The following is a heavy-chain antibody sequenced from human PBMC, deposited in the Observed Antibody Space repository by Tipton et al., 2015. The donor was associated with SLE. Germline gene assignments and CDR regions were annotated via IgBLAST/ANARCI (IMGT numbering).Heavy chain of an antibody. J-gene: IGHJ4*02. CDR3: IPRGYSGY. Sequence: SLRLSCTVSGFTFTNAWMSWVRLAPGKGLEWVGRIKSKADGGTTDYVAPVKGRFTMSRDDSKNTLYLQMNSLKTEDTAVYYCIPRGYSGYWGQGTLVTVSS. CDR1: GFTFTNAW. CDR2: IKSKADGGTT. V-gene: IGHV3-15*01. D-gene: IGHD5-12*01.